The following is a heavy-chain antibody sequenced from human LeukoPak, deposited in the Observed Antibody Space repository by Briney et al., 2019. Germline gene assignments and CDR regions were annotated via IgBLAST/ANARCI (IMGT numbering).Heavy chain of an antibody. J-gene: IGHJ4*02. Sequence: PSETLSLTCTVSGGSVSSGSYYWSWIRQPPGKGLEWIGYIYYSGSTYYNPSLKSRVTISVDTSKNQFSLKLSSVTAADTAVYYCARGGGIAAAGKNFDYWGQGTLVTVSS. CDR3: ARGGGIAAAGKNFDY. V-gene: IGHV4-61*01. D-gene: IGHD6-13*01. CDR2: IYYSGST. CDR1: GGSVSSGSYY.